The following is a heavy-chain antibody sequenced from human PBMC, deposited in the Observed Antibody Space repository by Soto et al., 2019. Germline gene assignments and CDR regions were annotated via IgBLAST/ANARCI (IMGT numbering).Heavy chain of an antibody. J-gene: IGHJ5*02. Sequence: PSQPLSITCAISGDSVSSNSATWNWIRQSPSRGLEWLGRTYYRSKWYNEYAVSVKSRRTIHPDTSKNQFSLQLNSVTPEDTAVYYCARATRTWFDPWGQGTLVTVSS. CDR2: TYYRSKWYN. CDR1: GDSVSSNSAT. CDR3: ARATRTWFDP. D-gene: IGHD4-17*01. V-gene: IGHV6-1*01.